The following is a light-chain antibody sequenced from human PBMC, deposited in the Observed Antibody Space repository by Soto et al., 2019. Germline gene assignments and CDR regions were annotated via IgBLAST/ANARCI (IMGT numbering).Light chain of an antibody. Sequence: QSALTQPPSASGSPGQSVTISCTGTSSDVGNYNYVSWYQQHPGKAPKLMIYEVSKRPSGVPDRFSGSKSGNTASLTVSGLQAEDEADYYCSSYAGSSNYVFGTGTKLTVL. CDR1: SSDVGNYNY. CDR3: SSYAGSSNYV. V-gene: IGLV2-8*01. J-gene: IGLJ1*01. CDR2: EVS.